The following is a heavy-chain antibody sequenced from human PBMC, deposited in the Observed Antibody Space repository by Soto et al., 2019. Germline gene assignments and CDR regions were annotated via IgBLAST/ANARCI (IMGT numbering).Heavy chain of an antibody. CDR3: AKEGTCSGGSCWGYYYGIHV. CDR2: ISGSGGST. V-gene: IGHV3-23*01. Sequence: PGGSLRLSCAASGFTFSSYAMSWVRQAPGKGLEWVSAISGSGGSTYYADSVKGRFTISRDNSKNTLYLQMNSLRAEDTAVYYCAKEGTCSGGSCWGYYYGIHVWGEGTTVTVYS. D-gene: IGHD2-15*01. J-gene: IGHJ6*04. CDR1: GFTFSSYA.